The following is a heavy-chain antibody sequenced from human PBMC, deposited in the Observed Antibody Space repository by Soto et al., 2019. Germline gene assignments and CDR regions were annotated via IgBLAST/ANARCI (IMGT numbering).Heavy chain of an antibody. CDR3: ARSHNSSGDFDI. CDR2: IYYSGST. V-gene: IGHV4-59*08. Sequence: PSETLSLTCTVSGGSISSYYWSWIRQPPGKGLEWIGYIYYSGSTNYNPSLKSRVTISVDTSKNQFSLKLSSVTAADTAVYYCARSHNSSGDFDIWGQGTMVTVSS. J-gene: IGHJ3*02. CDR1: GGSISSYY. D-gene: IGHD6-19*01.